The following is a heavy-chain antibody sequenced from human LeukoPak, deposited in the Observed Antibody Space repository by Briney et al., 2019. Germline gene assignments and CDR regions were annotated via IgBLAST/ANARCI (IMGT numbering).Heavy chain of an antibody. CDR2: IYHSGST. J-gene: IGHJ4*02. CDR3: ARMYSGTSYYFDY. Sequence: SGTLSLTCAVSGASITSSNWWSWVRQPPGKGLEWIGEIYHSGSTNYNPSLKSRVTISVDKSKNKFSLKLSSVTAADTAVYYCARMYSGTSYYFDYWGQGTLVTVSS. CDR1: GASITSSNW. D-gene: IGHD1-26*01. V-gene: IGHV4-4*02.